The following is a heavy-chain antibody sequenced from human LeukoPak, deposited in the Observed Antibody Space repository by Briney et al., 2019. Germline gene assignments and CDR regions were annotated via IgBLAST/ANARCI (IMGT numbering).Heavy chain of an antibody. V-gene: IGHV4-4*07. CDR3: AREITVTRPFDY. CDR1: NGSISIYY. D-gene: IGHD4-17*01. J-gene: IGHJ4*02. CDR2: ISASGST. Sequence: SETLSLTCTVSNGSISIYYWSWVRQPAGKGLERTGRISASGSTNYNPSLKSRVTMSLDTSKNQFSLKLSSVTAADTAVYYCAREITVTRPFDYWGPGTLVTVSS.